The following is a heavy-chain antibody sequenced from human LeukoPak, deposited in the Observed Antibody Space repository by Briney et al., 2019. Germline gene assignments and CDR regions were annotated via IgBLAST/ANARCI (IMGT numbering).Heavy chain of an antibody. Sequence: GGSLRLSCAASGFTFSSYAMSWVRQAPGKGLEWVSAISGSGGSTYYADSVKGRFTISRDNSKNTLYLQMNSLRAEDTAVYYCANPLVRGVNIFSPPKVAFDIWGQGTMVTVSS. CDR3: ANPLVRGVNIFSPPKVAFDI. D-gene: IGHD3-10*01. CDR1: GFTFSSYA. CDR2: ISGSGGST. V-gene: IGHV3-23*01. J-gene: IGHJ3*02.